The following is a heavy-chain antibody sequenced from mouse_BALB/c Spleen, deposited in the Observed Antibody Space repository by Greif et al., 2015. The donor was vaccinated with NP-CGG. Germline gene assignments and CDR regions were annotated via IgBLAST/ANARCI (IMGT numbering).Heavy chain of an antibody. CDR1: GFTFSSYG. CDR2: INSNGGST. Sequence: EVMLVESGGGLVQPGGSLKLSCAASGFTFSSYGMSWVRQTPDKRLELVATINSNGGSTYYPDSVKGRFTISRDNAKNTLYLKMSSRKSEDTAMYYCARGDDGYSWFAYWGQGTLVTVSA. J-gene: IGHJ3*01. CDR3: ARGDDGYSWFAY. V-gene: IGHV5-6-3*01. D-gene: IGHD2-3*01.